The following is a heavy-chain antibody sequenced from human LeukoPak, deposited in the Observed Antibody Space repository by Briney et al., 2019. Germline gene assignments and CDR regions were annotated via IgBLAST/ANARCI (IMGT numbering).Heavy chain of an antibody. CDR2: INHSGST. Sequence: PSETLSLTCAVYGGSFSGYYWSWIRQPPGKGLEWIGEINHSGSTNYNPSLKSRVTISVDTSKNQFSLNLNSVTAADTAVYYCARGGWSCDFWGRGTLVTVSS. CDR3: ARGGWSCDF. V-gene: IGHV4-34*01. J-gene: IGHJ2*01. CDR1: GGSFSGYY.